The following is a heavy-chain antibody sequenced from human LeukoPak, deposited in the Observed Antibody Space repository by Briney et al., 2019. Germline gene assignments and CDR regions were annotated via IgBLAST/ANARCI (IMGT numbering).Heavy chain of an antibody. V-gene: IGHV4-39*07. J-gene: IGHJ6*03. CDR2: SNYSGST. D-gene: IGHD6-19*01. Sequence: SETLFLTCTVSGGSISSSGYYWGWKRQPPGKGLEWTGRSNYSGSTYYNPSLKSRVTISVDTSKNQFSLKLSSVTAADTAVYYCARALSSSGWYYYYYMDVWGKGTTVTVSS. CDR1: GGSISSSGYY. CDR3: ARALSSSGWYYYYYMDV.